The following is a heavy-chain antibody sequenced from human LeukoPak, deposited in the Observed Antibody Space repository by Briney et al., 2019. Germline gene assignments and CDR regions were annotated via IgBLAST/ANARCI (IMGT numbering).Heavy chain of an antibody. CDR2: IKEDGSER. Sequence: PGGSLRLSCEGSAFIFSGHWMNWVRQTPGKGLEWVASIKEDGSERQYVDSVKGRFTISRDNSKNTLYLQMSSLRAEDTAVYYCARGQYDSSGYPPLDYWGQGTLVTVSS. J-gene: IGHJ4*02. V-gene: IGHV3-7*03. CDR1: AFIFSGHW. CDR3: ARGQYDSSGYPPLDY. D-gene: IGHD3-22*01.